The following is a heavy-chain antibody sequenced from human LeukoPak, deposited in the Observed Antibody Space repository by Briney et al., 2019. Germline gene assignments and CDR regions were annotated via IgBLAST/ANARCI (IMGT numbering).Heavy chain of an antibody. CDR3: EKDSHLDV. CDR2: IHSSGNS. Sequence: PSETLSLTCTVSGGSISGTDLYWGWIRLLPGKGLEWIGNIHSSGNSFCNPSLKSRVTISVDTSKNQFSLKLSSVTAADTAVYYCEKDSHLDVWGQGTTVTVSS. D-gene: IGHD2-15*01. J-gene: IGHJ6*02. V-gene: IGHV4-39*01. CDR1: GGSISGTDLY.